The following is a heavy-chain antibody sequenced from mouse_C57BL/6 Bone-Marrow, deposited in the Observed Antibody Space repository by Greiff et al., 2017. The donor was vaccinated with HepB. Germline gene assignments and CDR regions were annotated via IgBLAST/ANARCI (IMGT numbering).Heavy chain of an antibody. V-gene: IGHV1-69*01. J-gene: IGHJ4*01. CDR1: GYTFTSYW. Sequence: VQLQQPGAELVMPGASVKLSCKASGYTFTSYWKHWVKQRPGQGLEWIGEIDPSDSYTNYNQKFKGKSTLTVDKSSSTAYMQLSSLTSEDSAVYYCARSLLRYAMDYWGQGTSVTVSS. CDR3: ARSLLRYAMDY. D-gene: IGHD1-1*01. CDR2: IDPSDSYT.